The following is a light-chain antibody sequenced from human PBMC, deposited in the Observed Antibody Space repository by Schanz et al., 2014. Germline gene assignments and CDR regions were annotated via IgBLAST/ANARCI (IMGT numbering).Light chain of an antibody. CDR1: QSIITGY. V-gene: IGKV3-20*01. CDR3: QQYGRT. CDR2: AAS. Sequence: EIVLTQSPGTLSLSPGERATLSCRASQSIITGYLAWYQQKPGQAPRLLISAASDRATGIPDRFSGSGSGTEFTLTISSLQSEDFAVYYCQQYGRTFGQGTKVEIK. J-gene: IGKJ1*01.